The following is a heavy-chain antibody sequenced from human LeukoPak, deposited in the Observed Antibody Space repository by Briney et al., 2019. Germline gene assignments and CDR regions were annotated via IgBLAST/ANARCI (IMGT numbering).Heavy chain of an antibody. CDR3: AKEGIAVAGTGDDY. Sequence: GGSLRLSCLASGFIFRSYGMHWVRQAPGKGLEWVAVISYDGNNKYYADSVKGRFTISRDNSKNTLFLQMNRLRTDDTAVYYCAKEGIAVAGTGDDYWGQGTLVTVSS. D-gene: IGHD6-19*01. CDR1: GFIFRSYG. CDR2: ISYDGNNK. J-gene: IGHJ4*02. V-gene: IGHV3-30*18.